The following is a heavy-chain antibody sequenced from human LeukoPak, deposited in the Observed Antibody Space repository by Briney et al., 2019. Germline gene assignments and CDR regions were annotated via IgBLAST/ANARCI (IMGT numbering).Heavy chain of an antibody. Sequence: SGGSLRLSCAASGLTVSSNYMSWVRQAPGKGLEWVSVIYSGGSTYYADSVKGRFTISRDNSKNTLYLQMNSLRAEDTAVYYCARDQPLREAVAEGVGDYWGQGTLVTVSS. V-gene: IGHV3-53*01. D-gene: IGHD6-19*01. CDR3: ARDQPLREAVAEGVGDY. J-gene: IGHJ4*02. CDR2: IYSGGST. CDR1: GLTVSSNY.